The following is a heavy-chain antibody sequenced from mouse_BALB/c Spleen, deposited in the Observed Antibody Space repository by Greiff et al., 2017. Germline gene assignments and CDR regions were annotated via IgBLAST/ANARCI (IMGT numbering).Heavy chain of an antibody. CDR1: GYTFTDYW. J-gene: IGHJ4*01. CDR2: IDTSDSYT. D-gene: IGHD2-1*01. CDR3: ARAGNSLMDY. V-gene: IGHV1-69*01. Sequence: QVQLQQSGAELVMPGASVKMSCKASGYTFTDYWMHWVKQRPGQGLEWIGAIDTSDSYTSYNQKFKGKATLTVDESSSTAYMQLSSLTSEDSAVYYCARAGNSLMDYWGQGTSVTVSS.